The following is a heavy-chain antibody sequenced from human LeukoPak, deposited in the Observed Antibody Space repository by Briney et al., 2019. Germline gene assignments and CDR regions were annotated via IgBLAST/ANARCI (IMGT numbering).Heavy chain of an antibody. D-gene: IGHD2-2*01. J-gene: IGHJ4*02. CDR3: AKRHCSSTHCYAFDY. CDR2: ISGSGGST. CDR1: GFTYSSCV. V-gene: IGHV3-23*01. Sequence: TGGSLRLSCATSGFTYSSCVMAWVRQAPGKGLEWVSSISGSGGSTYYADSVKGRFTISRDNSMNTLYLQMNGLTAEDTAVYYCAKRHCSSTHCYAFDYWGQGTLVTVSS.